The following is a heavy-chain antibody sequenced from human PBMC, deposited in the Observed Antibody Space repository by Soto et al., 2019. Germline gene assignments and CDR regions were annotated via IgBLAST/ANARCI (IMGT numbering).Heavy chain of an antibody. V-gene: IGHV4-4*02. CDR3: ARVAVAGTRVDY. J-gene: IGHJ4*02. CDR1: GGSISSSNW. Sequence: SETLSLTCAVSGGSISSSNWWSWVRQPPGKGLEWIGEIYHSGSTNYNPSLKSRVALSVDKSRNQFSLKLSSVTAADTAVYYCARVAVAGTRVDYWGQGTLVTVSS. CDR2: IYHSGST. D-gene: IGHD6-19*01.